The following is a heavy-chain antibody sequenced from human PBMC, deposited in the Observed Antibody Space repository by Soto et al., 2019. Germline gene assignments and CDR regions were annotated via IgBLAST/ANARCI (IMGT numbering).Heavy chain of an antibody. D-gene: IGHD5-12*01. CDR2: MNPNRGNT. V-gene: IGHV1-8*01. CDR3: VRGLYTGYEWGDH. Sequence: VQLVQSGAEVKKPGASVKVSCKASGYTFISDDINWVRQAPGQGLEWMGWMNPNRGNTDYAQKFQGRVTMTRNTSITTAYMELRSLTSEDTAVYYCVRGLYTGYEWGDHWGQGTLITVSS. J-gene: IGHJ4*02. CDR1: GYTFISDD.